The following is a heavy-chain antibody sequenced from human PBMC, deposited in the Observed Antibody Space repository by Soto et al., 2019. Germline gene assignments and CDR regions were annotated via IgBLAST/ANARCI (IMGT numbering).Heavy chain of an antibody. D-gene: IGHD2-15*01. V-gene: IGHV4-34*01. J-gene: IGHJ4*02. CDR2: INHRGST. CDR3: ARGGLMYCSGGSCPLDY. Sequence: QVQLQQWGAGLLKPSETLSLTCAVYGGSFSGYYWSWIRQPPGKGLEWIREINHRGSTNYNPSLKSRVTISGDTSKNHFSLKLSSVTAADTAVYYCARGGLMYCSGGSCPLDYWGQGTLVTVSS. CDR1: GGSFSGYY.